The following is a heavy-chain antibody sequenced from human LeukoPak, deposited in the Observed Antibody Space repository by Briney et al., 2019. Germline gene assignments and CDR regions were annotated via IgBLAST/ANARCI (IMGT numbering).Heavy chain of an antibody. CDR2: IHPEGNEK. CDR1: GFSFTNFW. CDR3: ARGDAFSGDH. Sequence: GGSLRLXCAVSGFSFTNFWMRWVRQAPGRELEWVANIHPEGNEKYHVESVKGRFTISRDNTKNLLFLQMNGLRVEDTAVYYCARGDAFSGDHWGQGTLVTVSS. J-gene: IGHJ4*02. V-gene: IGHV3-7*04.